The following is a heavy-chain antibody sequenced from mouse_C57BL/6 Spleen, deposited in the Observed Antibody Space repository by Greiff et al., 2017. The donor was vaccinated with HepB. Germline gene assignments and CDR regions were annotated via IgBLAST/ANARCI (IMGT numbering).Heavy chain of an antibody. CDR2: INPGSGGT. CDR1: GYAFTNYL. CDR3: ARGDYGSSRGFAY. V-gene: IGHV1-54*01. D-gene: IGHD1-1*01. J-gene: IGHJ3*01. Sequence: VQLQQSGAELVRPGTSVKVSCKASGYAFTNYLIEWVKQRPGQGLEWIGVINPGSGGTNYNEKFKGKATLTADKSSSTAYMQLSSLTSEDSAVYFCARGDYGSSRGFAYWGQGTLVTVSA.